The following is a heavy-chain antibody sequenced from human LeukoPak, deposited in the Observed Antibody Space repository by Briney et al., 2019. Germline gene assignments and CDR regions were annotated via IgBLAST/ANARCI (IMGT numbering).Heavy chain of an antibody. V-gene: IGHV3-30-3*01. D-gene: IGHD5-18*01. CDR3: ARDFVDTAMVTPGY. CDR2: ISYDGSSK. CDR1: GFTFSSYA. Sequence: GGSLRLSCAASGFTFSSYAMHWVRQAPGKGLEWVAVISYDGSSKYYADSVKGRFTISRDNSKNTLYLQMNSLRAEDTAVYYCARDFVDTAMVTPGYWGQGTLVTVSS. J-gene: IGHJ4*02.